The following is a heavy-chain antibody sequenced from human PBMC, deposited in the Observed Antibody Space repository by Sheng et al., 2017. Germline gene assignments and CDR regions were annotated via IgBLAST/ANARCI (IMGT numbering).Heavy chain of an antibody. J-gene: IGHJ4*02. Sequence: QVQLVQSGAEVKKPGASVKVSCKASGYTFTNCGISWVRQAPGQGLEWMGWISTYKANTNYAQKLQGRVTMTTDTSTSTAYMELRSLRSDDTAVYYCARGGDMVRGVIDFDYWGQGTLVTVSS. D-gene: IGHD3-10*01. CDR1: GYTFTNCG. CDR2: ISTYKANT. V-gene: IGHV1-18*01. CDR3: ARGGDMVRGVIDFDY.